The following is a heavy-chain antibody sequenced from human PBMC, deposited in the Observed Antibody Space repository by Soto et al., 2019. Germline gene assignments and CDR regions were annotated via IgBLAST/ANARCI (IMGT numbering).Heavy chain of an antibody. D-gene: IGHD3-10*01. CDR1: GFTFSDHY. J-gene: IGHJ6*02. V-gene: IGHV3-72*01. CDR2: TRNKANSYTT. Sequence: PGGPLRLSCAASGFTFSDHYMDWVRQAPGKGLEWVGRTRNKANSYTTEYAASVKGRFTISRDDSKNSLYLQMNSLKTEDTAVYYCVSDYDGSGTRADVWGQGTTVTVSS. CDR3: VSDYDGSGTRADV.